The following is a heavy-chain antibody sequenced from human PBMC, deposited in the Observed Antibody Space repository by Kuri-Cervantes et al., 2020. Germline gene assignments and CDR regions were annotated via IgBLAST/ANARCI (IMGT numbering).Heavy chain of an antibody. Sequence: GESLKISCQGSGYSFANFWIGWVRQMPGKGLEWMGIIFPADSDTRYSPSFRGQVTISADKSTSTAYLQWNSLKASDTAMFYCARLTCSWSPPTNRYGMDVWGQGTTVTVSS. D-gene: IGHD6-13*01. CDR1: GYSFANFW. J-gene: IGHJ6*02. CDR3: ARLTCSWSPPTNRYGMDV. V-gene: IGHV5-51*01. CDR2: IFPADSDT.